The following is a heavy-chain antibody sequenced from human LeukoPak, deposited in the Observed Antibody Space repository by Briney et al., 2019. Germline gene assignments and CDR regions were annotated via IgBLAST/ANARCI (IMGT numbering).Heavy chain of an antibody. CDR2: IYYSGGT. V-gene: IGHV4-59*01. J-gene: IGHJ4*02. D-gene: IGHD5-18*01. Sequence: SETLSLTCTVSGGSISSYYWSWIRQPPGKGLEWIGYIYYSGGTNYNPSLKSRVTISVDTSKNQFSLKLSSVTAADTAVYYCASGGYSYGTLYWGQGTLVTVSS. CDR1: GGSISSYY. CDR3: ASGGYSYGTLY.